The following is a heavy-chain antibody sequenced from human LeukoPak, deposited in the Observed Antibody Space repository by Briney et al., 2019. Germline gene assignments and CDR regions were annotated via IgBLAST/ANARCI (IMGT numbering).Heavy chain of an antibody. CDR3: ARDNYDNSGYYFDY. CDR1: GYSISSGYY. V-gene: IGHV4-38-2*02. CDR2: IYHSGST. Sequence: SETLSLTCTVSGYSISSGYYWGWIRQPPGKGLEWIGSIYHSGSTNYTPSLKSRVTISVDKSKNQPSLKLSSVTAADTAVYYCARDNYDNSGYYFDYWGQGTLVTVSS. J-gene: IGHJ4*02. D-gene: IGHD3-22*01.